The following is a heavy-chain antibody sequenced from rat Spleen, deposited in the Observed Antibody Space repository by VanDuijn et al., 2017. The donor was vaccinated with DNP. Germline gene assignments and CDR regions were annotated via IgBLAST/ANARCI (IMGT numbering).Heavy chain of an antibody. J-gene: IGHJ3*01. V-gene: IGHV2S12*01. CDR3: TRGVTTVVTGWFAY. CDR2: ISSGGST. CDR1: GFSLASYG. D-gene: IGHD1-1*01. Sequence: QVQLTESGPGLVQPSQTLSLTCTVSGFSLASYGVSWVRQPPGKVLEWIAAISSGGSTYYNSALKSRLSISRDTSKSQVFLKMNSLQTEDTAIYYCTRGVTTVVTGWFAYWGQGTLVTVSS.